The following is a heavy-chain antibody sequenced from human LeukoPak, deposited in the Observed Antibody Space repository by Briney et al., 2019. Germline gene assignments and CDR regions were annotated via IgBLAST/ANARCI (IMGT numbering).Heavy chain of an antibody. V-gene: IGHV5-51*01. D-gene: IGHD1-1*01. J-gene: IGHJ6*02. CDR2: IYPNNSDT. CDR3: ARHGTTRSPYAYGMNV. CDR1: GYTFTNYW. Sequence: GESLQISCQGSGYTFTNYWIGWVRQMPGKGLEWMGIIYPNNSDTRYSPSFQSQVTISADKSTSTAYPQWSSLKASDTATYYCARHGTTRSPYAYGMNVWGQGTTVTVSS.